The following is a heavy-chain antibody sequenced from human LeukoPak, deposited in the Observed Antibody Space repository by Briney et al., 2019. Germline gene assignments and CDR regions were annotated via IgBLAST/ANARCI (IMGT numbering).Heavy chain of an antibody. D-gene: IGHD3-22*01. CDR3: AKDAEYYDSSGYWGLNYFDY. Sequence: PGGSLRLSCAASGFTFSSYAMSWVRQAPGKGLEWVSAISGSGGSTYYADSVKGRFTISRDNSKNTLYLQMNSLRAEDTAVYYCAKDAEYYDSSGYWGLNYFDYWGQGTLVTVPS. V-gene: IGHV3-23*01. CDR2: ISGSGGST. J-gene: IGHJ4*02. CDR1: GFTFSSYA.